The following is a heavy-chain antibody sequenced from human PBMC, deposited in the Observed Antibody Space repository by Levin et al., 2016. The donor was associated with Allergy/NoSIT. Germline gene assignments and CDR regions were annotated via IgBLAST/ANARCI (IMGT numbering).Heavy chain of an antibody. CDR3: TRHYASWEAAGFDYYDSSGYSDY. D-gene: IGHD3-22*01. V-gene: IGHV3-73*01. J-gene: IGHJ4*02. CDR2: IRSKANSYAT. Sequence: VRQMPGKGLEWVGRIRSKANSYATAYAASVKGRFTISRDDSKNTAYLQMNSLKTEDTAVYYCTRHYASWEAAGFDYYDSSGYSDYWGQGTLVTVSS.